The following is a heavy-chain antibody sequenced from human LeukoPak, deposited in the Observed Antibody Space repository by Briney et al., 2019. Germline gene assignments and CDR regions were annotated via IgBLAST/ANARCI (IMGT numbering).Heavy chain of an antibody. Sequence: GGSLRLSCAASGFTFSSYSMNWVRQAPGKGLEWVSSISSSSSYIYYADSVKGRFTISRDNAKNPLYLQMNSLRAEDTAVYYCARDGRYDYVWGSYTERYFDYWGQGTLVTVSS. V-gene: IGHV3-21*01. CDR3: ARDGRYDYVWGSYTERYFDY. CDR1: GFTFSSYS. CDR2: ISSSSSYI. J-gene: IGHJ4*02. D-gene: IGHD3-16*01.